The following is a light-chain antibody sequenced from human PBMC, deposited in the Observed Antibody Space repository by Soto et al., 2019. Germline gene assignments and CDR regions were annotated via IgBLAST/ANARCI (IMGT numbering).Light chain of an antibody. CDR2: DAS. V-gene: IGKV3-11*01. CDR1: QSVSSY. CDR3: QQYGNSPQT. Sequence: EIVLTQSPATLSLSPGERATLSCRASQSVSSYLAWYQQKPGQAPRLLIYDASNRATGIPARFSGSGSGTDFTLTISRLEPEDSAVYYCQQYGNSPQTFGQGTKVDIK. J-gene: IGKJ1*01.